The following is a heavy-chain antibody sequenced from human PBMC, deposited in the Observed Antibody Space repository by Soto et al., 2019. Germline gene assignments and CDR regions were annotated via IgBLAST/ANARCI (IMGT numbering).Heavy chain of an antibody. D-gene: IGHD5-12*01. V-gene: IGHV3-53*01. CDR1: GFTVTINY. J-gene: IGHJ4*02. CDR3: HGYGY. Sequence: EVQVVESGGGLVQPGGSLRLSCAVSGFTVTINYMSWVRQAPGKGLEWVSVIYSGGTIYYANSVKGLFTISRDTSKNTLYLQMNSLRGDDTAVYYCHGYGYWGQGTLVTVSS. CDR2: IYSGGTI.